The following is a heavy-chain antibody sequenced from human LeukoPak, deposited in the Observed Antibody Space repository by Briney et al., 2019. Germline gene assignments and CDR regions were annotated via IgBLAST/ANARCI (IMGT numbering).Heavy chain of an antibody. CDR3: ARDDNWAFDH. CDR2: INSDGNSR. Sequence: QPGGSLRLSCAASGFTFSNYWMHWVRQAPGKGLVWVSRINSDGNSRNYADSVKGRFTISRDNAKNTLYLQMNSLGAEDTAVYYCARDDNWAFDHWGQGTLVTVSS. D-gene: IGHD1-1*01. V-gene: IGHV3-74*01. J-gene: IGHJ4*02. CDR1: GFTFSNYW.